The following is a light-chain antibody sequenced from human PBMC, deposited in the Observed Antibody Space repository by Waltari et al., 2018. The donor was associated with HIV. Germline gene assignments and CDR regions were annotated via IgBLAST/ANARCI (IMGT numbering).Light chain of an antibody. CDR1: ALPQKY. CDR2: EDS. J-gene: IGLJ3*02. CDR3: FSTDNSSAQRV. Sequence: SYELTQPPSVSVSPGQTARIACSGDALPQKYVYWYQQKPGAVPVLVIDEDSKRPSGVSVRLSASTSGTTSTLTISGAQVEDEADYFCFSTDNSSAQRVFGGGTKLTVL. V-gene: IGLV3-10*01.